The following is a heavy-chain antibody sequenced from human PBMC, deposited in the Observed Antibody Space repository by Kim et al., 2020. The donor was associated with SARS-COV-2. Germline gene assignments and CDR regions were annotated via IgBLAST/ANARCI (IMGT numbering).Heavy chain of an antibody. J-gene: IGHJ4*02. CDR2: SNK. CDR3: ARDSSAFDY. V-gene: IGHV3-30-3*01. Sequence: SNKYYADSVKGRFTISRDNSKNTLYLQMNSLRAEDTAVYYCARDSSAFDYWGQGTLVTVSS.